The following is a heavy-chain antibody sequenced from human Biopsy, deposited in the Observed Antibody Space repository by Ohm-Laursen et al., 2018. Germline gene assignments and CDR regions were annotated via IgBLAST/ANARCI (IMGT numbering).Heavy chain of an antibody. Sequence: TLTLTCTFSGFSLNGSPMCVSWIRQPPGKGLEWIGQINQSGSTNYNPSLKSRVTISADASKYEFSLRLTSVTAADTAVYFCGNEVYGRDYWGLGARVTVSS. CDR2: INQSGST. V-gene: IGHV4-34*01. J-gene: IGHJ4*02. CDR1: GFSLNGSP. D-gene: IGHD4-17*01. CDR3: GNEVYGRDY.